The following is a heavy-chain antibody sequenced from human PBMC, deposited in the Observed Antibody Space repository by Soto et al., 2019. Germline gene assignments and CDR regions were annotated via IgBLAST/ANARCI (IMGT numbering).Heavy chain of an antibody. D-gene: IGHD2-2*01. J-gene: IGHJ4*02. V-gene: IGHV3-30*18. CDR3: AKEWGGTAAIRRYFDY. Sequence: GGSLRLSCAASGFTLSSYGMHWVRQAPGKGLEWVAVISYDGSNKYYADSVKGRFTISRGNSKNTLYLQMNSLRAEDTTVYYCAKEWGGTAAIRRYFDYWGQGTLVTVSS. CDR1: GFTLSSYG. CDR2: ISYDGSNK.